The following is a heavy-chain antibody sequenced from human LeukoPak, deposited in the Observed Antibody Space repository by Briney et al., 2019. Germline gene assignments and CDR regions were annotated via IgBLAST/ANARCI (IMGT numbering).Heavy chain of an antibody. D-gene: IGHD3-10*01. Sequence: SETLSLTCTVAGGSMNNYYWSWIRQPAGKGPEWIGRIYTSGTTIYNPSLKSRVTMSMDTSKTQFSLKVTSVTAADTAVYYCARDLGTYGLFDYWGQGTLVIVSS. V-gene: IGHV4-4*07. CDR2: IYTSGTT. CDR3: ARDLGTYGLFDY. CDR1: GGSMNNYY. J-gene: IGHJ4*02.